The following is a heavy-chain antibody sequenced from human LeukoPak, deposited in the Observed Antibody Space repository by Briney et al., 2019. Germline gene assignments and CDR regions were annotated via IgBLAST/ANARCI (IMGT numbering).Heavy chain of an antibody. CDR1: GFTFSSYE. J-gene: IGHJ4*02. CDR2: MTSGGGTI. Sequence: GGSLRLSCAASGFTFSSYEMNWVRQAPGKGMDWLAYMTSGGGTIYYADSVKGRFTISRDNAKNSLYLQMNSLRAEDTAVYYCARSLYFDYWGQGTQVTVSS. CDR3: ARSLYFDY. V-gene: IGHV3-48*03.